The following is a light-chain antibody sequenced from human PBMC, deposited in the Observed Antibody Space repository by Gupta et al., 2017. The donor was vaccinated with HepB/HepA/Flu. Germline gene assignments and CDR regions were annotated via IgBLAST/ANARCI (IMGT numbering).Light chain of an antibody. V-gene: IGLV1-51*02. Sequence: QSVLTQPPSVSAAPGQKVTISCSGSTSNIGKRDVSWYQHFPGTAPKLLIYQNNKRPSGIPDRFSGSKSGTSATLGITGLQTGDEAVYYCGAWEKSLSEGVFGGGTKLTVL. CDR3: GAWEKSLSEGV. CDR1: TSNIGKRD. J-gene: IGLJ3*02. CDR2: QNN.